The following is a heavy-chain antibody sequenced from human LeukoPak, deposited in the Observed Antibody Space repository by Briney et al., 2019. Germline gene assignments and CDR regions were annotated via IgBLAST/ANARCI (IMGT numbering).Heavy chain of an antibody. Sequence: GGSLRLSCAASGFTFSSYGMHWVRQAPGKGLEWVAVIWYDGSNKYYADSVKGRFTISRDNSKNTLYLQMNSLRAEDTAVYYCAREFYGDGVRGGIDVWGQGTTVTVSS. CDR1: GFTFSSYG. J-gene: IGHJ6*02. D-gene: IGHD3-10*01. V-gene: IGHV3-33*01. CDR2: IWYDGSNK. CDR3: AREFYGDGVRGGIDV.